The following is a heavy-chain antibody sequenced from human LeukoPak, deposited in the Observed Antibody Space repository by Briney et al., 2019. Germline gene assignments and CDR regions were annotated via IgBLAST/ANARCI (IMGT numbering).Heavy chain of an antibody. Sequence: QTGGSLRLSCVASGFSFTNYWMHWVRQAPGKGLVWVSRVDSDGSDTIYADSVRGRFTISRDNAKNTVFLQMNSLRVEDTAVYYCARGGYGHGFDIWGQGTMVTVSS. V-gene: IGHV3-74*01. J-gene: IGHJ3*02. CDR1: GFSFTNYW. D-gene: IGHD5-12*01. CDR3: ARGGYGHGFDI. CDR2: VDSDGSDT.